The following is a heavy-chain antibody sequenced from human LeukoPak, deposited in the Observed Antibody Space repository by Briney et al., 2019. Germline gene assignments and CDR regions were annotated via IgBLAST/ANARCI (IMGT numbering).Heavy chain of an antibody. J-gene: IGHJ4*02. D-gene: IGHD1-26*01. Sequence: GGSLRLSCAASGFTFSSFWMYWVRQAPGKGLVWVSRINSDGSYTSYADSVKGRFTISRDNAKNSLYLQMNSLRAEDTAVYYCARVGGSYHYYFDYWGQGTLVTVSS. CDR3: ARVGGSYHYYFDY. V-gene: IGHV3-74*01. CDR2: INSDGSYT. CDR1: GFTFSSFW.